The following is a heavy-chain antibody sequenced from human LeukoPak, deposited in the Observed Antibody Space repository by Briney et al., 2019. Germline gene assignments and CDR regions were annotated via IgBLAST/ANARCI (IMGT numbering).Heavy chain of an antibody. J-gene: IGHJ4*02. CDR3: ARMYSGTSYYFDF. D-gene: IGHD1-26*01. Sequence: SETLSLTCTVSGGSISRTSYYWDWIRQPPAKGLEWMGYFSYSGSTRYNPSLKSRVTMSVDTSKNQFSLRLISVAAADTAVYYCARMYSGTSYYFDFWGQGTLVTVSS. V-gene: IGHV4-61*05. CDR1: GGSISRTSYY. CDR2: FSYSGST.